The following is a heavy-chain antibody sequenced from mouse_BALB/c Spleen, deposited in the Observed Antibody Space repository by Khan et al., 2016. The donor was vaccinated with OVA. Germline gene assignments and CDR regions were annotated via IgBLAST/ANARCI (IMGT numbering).Heavy chain of an antibody. Sequence: EVQLQESGPSLVKPSQTLSLTCSVTGDSITSGYWNWIRKFPGNKLEYMGYIIYTGYTYYNPSLKSRISITRHTSKNHYYLLLSSVTDEDTATYYGARSTHRYAFVYWGQGTLVTVSA. CDR2: IIYTGYT. J-gene: IGHJ3*01. CDR3: ARSTHRYAFVY. CDR1: GDSITSGY. V-gene: IGHV3-8*02.